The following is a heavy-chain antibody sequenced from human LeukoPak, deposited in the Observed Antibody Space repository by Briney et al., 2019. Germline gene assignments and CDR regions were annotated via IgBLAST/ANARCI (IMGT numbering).Heavy chain of an antibody. CDR3: AKPLTFMYSSSPGMDV. J-gene: IGHJ6*02. D-gene: IGHD6-13*01. V-gene: IGHV3-30*18. Sequence: GGSLRLSCAASGFTFSSYGMQWVRQAPGKGLEWVAVISYDGSNKYYADSVKGRFTISRDNSKNTLYLQMNSLRAEDTAVYYCAKPLTFMYSSSPGMDVWGQGTTVTVSS. CDR1: GFTFSSYG. CDR2: ISYDGSNK.